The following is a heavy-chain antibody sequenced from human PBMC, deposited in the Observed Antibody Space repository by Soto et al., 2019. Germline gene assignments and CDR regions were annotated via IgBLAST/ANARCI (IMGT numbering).Heavy chain of an antibody. CDR1: GYTFSDYY. D-gene: IGHD5-12*01. CDR2: LSSSGSTI. J-gene: IGHJ3*02. CDR3: AGIVATNSDDAFAI. V-gene: IGHV3-11*01. Sequence: QVQLVQSGEALVKPGGSPRLSCAAPGYTFSDYYISWIRQAPGMGLEWVSYLSSSGSTIYYAESVKGRFTIGRDNAKNSVYLQMNSLRAEDTAVYYCAGIVATNSDDAFAIWGQGAMVTVSS.